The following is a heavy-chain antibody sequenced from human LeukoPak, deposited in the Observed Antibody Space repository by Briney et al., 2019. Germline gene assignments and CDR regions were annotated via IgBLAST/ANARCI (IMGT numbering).Heavy chain of an antibody. J-gene: IGHJ4*02. D-gene: IGHD6-13*01. CDR2: ISGSGGSI. Sequence: GGSLRLSCAASGFTFSNYGMSWVRQAPGKGLEWVSAISGSGGSIYYADSVKGRFTISRDNSKNTLYLQMNSLRAEDTAVYYCAKPYSSSWYFDYWGQGTLVTVSS. V-gene: IGHV3-23*01. CDR3: AKPYSSSWYFDY. CDR1: GFTFSNYG.